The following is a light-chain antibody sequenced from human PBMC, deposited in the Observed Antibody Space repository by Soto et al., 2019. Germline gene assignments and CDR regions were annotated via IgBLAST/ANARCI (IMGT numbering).Light chain of an antibody. Sequence: IQMTQSPSSLSAFVGDSVTISCRASQNINKNLNWYQQKSGKAPSLLMYEASTLQSGVPSRFSGSGSGTDFTLAINNLQPEDIATYYCQQSLHTPYTFGQETKLEI. V-gene: IGKV1-39*01. CDR3: QQSLHTPYT. CDR2: EAS. J-gene: IGKJ2*01. CDR1: QNINKN.